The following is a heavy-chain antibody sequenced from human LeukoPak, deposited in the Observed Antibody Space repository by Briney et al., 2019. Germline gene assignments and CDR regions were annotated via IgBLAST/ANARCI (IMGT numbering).Heavy chain of an antibody. V-gene: IGHV1-24*01. CDR3: ATISLQRITIFGVVIMTSGFFDY. D-gene: IGHD3-3*01. CDR2: FDPEDGET. J-gene: IGHJ4*02. CDR1: GYTLTELS. Sequence: ASVTVSCTVSGYTLTELSMHWVRQAPGKGLEWMGGFDPEDGETIYAQKFQGRVTMTEDTSTDTAYMELSSLRSEDTAVYYCATISLQRITIFGVVIMTSGFFDYWGQGTLVTVSS.